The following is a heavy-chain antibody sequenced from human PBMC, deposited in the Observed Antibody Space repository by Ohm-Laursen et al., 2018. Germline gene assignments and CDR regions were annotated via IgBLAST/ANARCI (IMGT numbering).Heavy chain of an antibody. CDR1: GGSISSGGYY. Sequence: SDTLSLTCTVSGGSISSGGYYWSWIRQHPGKGLEWIGYIYYSGSTYYNPSLKSRVTISVDTSKNQFSLKLSSVTAADTAVYYCAREPYGDHGGYYYGMDVWGQGTTVTVSS. CDR2: IYYSGST. D-gene: IGHD4-17*01. CDR3: AREPYGDHGGYYYGMDV. J-gene: IGHJ6*02. V-gene: IGHV4-31*03.